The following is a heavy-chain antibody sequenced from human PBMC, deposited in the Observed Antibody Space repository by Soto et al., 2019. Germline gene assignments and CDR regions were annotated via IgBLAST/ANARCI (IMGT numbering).Heavy chain of an antibody. V-gene: IGHV1-69*01. CDR2: FIPIFGTA. J-gene: IGHJ4*02. Sequence: QVQLVQSGAEVKKPGSSVKVSCKASGGTFSCYAITWVRQAPGQGLEWMGGFIPIFGTANYAQKFQGRVTITADESTSTAYMELSSLRSEDTAVYYCARARVEGSKAGTKVLVFDYWGQGTLVTVSS. CDR1: GGTFSCYA. D-gene: IGHD1-1*01. CDR3: ARARVEGSKAGTKVLVFDY.